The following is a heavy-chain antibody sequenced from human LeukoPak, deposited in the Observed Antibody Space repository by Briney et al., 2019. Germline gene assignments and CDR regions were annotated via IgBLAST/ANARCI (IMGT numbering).Heavy chain of an antibody. J-gene: IGHJ5*02. V-gene: IGHV3-30*15. Sequence: GRSLRLSCAASGLTFSSYAMHWVRQAPGKGLEWVAGISFDGTDKYYADSVKGRFTISRDNSKNTLYLQMSSLTAEDTAVYYCAKSNLIYPFPGFDPWGQGTLVTVSS. D-gene: IGHD2/OR15-2a*01. CDR1: GLTFSSYA. CDR3: AKSNLIYPFPGFDP. CDR2: ISFDGTDK.